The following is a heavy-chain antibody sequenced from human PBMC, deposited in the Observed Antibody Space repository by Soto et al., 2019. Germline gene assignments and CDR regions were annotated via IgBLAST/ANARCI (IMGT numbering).Heavy chain of an antibody. CDR3: ARDRDSVYSSSNYGMDV. J-gene: IGHJ6*02. Sequence: SETLSLTCTVSGGSISSDYWSWIRQPAGKGLEWMERIYISGSINYNPSLKSRVTMSVDTSKNQFSLKLSSVTAADTAVYYCARDRDSVYSSSNYGMDVWGQGTTVTVSS. CDR2: IYISGSI. D-gene: IGHD6-13*01. CDR1: GGSISSDY. V-gene: IGHV4-4*07.